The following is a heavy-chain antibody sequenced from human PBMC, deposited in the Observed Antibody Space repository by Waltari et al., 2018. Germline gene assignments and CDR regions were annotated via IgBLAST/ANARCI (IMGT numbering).Heavy chain of an antibody. CDR3: AKSPGYSRGAFDY. D-gene: IGHD6-13*01. V-gene: IGHV3-23*04. J-gene: IGHJ4*02. CDR1: GFTFSSYA. Sequence: EVQLVESGGGLVQPGGSLRLSCAASGFTFSSYAMSWVSQAPGKGLEWVSAIIGSGGSTYYADSVKGRFTISRDKSKNTLYLQMNSLIAEDTAVYYCAKSPGYSRGAFDYWGQGTLVTVSS. CDR2: IIGSGGST.